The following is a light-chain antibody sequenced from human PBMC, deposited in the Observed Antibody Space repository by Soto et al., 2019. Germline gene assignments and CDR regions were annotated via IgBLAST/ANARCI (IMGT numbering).Light chain of an antibody. CDR2: EVT. J-gene: IGLJ3*02. CDR3: TSYGGRDNLM. CDR1: SSDIGAYNY. Sequence: QSVLTQPPSASGSPGQSVTISCTGTSSDIGAYNYVSWYQQHPGKAPKLMIYEVTKRPSGVPARFSGSKSGNTASLTVSGLQAEDEADYYCTSYGGRDNLMFGGGTKLTVL. V-gene: IGLV2-8*01.